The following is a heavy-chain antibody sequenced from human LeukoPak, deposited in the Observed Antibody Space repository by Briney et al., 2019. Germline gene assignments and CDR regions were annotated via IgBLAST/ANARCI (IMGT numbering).Heavy chain of an antibody. J-gene: IGHJ4*02. D-gene: IGHD3-10*01. CDR1: GGSISSGGYS. Sequence: SQTLSLTCAVSGGSISSGGYSWSWIRQPPGKGLEWIGRIYTSGSTNYNPSLKSRVTMSVDTSKNQFSLKLSSVTAADTAVYYCARELWFGGTYDYWGQGTLVTVSS. CDR2: IYTSGST. V-gene: IGHV4-61*02. CDR3: ARELWFGGTYDY.